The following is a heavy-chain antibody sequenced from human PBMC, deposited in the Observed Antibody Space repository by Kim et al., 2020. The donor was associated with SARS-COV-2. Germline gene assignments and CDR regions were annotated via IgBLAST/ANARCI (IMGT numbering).Heavy chain of an antibody. CDR3: ARHPEYDILTGYQPRTYNWFDP. CDR1: GGSISSSSYY. CDR2: IYYSGST. V-gene: IGHV4-39*01. Sequence: SETLSLTCTVSGGSISSSSYYWGWIRQPPGKGLEWIGSIYYSGSTYYNPSLKSRVTISVDTSKNQFSLKLSSVTAADTAVYYCARHPEYDILTGYQPRTYNWFDPWGQGTLVTVSS. D-gene: IGHD3-9*01. J-gene: IGHJ5*02.